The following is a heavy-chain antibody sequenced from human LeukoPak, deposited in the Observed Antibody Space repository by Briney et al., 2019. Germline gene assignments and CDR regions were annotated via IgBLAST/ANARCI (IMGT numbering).Heavy chain of an antibody. Sequence: SETLSLTCTVSGGSISSYYWSWIRQPAGKGLEWIRRIYTSGSTNYNPSLKSQVTMSVDTSKNQFSLKLSSVTAADTAVYYCARDSCSSTSCYKYNWFDPWGQGTLVTVSS. V-gene: IGHV4-4*07. J-gene: IGHJ5*02. CDR1: GGSISSYY. D-gene: IGHD2-2*02. CDR2: IYTSGST. CDR3: ARDSCSSTSCYKYNWFDP.